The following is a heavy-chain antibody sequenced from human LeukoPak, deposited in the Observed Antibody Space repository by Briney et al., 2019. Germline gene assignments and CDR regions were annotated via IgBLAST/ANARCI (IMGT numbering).Heavy chain of an antibody. J-gene: IGHJ4*02. CDR2: ISYDGSNK. Sequence: PGGSLRLSCAASGFTFSSYAMHWVRQAPGKGLEWVAVISYDGSNKYYADSVKGRFTISRDNAKNSLYLQMNSLRAEDTAVYYCASLAAVTSIDYWGQGTLVTVSS. CDR3: ASLAAVTSIDY. D-gene: IGHD4-17*01. CDR1: GFTFSSYA. V-gene: IGHV3-30-3*01.